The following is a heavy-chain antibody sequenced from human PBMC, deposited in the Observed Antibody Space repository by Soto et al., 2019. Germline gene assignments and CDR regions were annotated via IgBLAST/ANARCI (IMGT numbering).Heavy chain of an antibody. CDR2: SSTYNGNT. D-gene: IGHD5-18*01. CDR3: ARYIFGYGPFFDY. CDR1: GYTFTSYG. Sequence: QVQLVHSGDEVKKPGASVTVSCKASGYTFTSYGISWVRQAPGQGLEWMGWSSTYNGNTNYAQKLQGRVTMTTDTSTSTAYMELRSLRSDDPAVDYCARYIFGYGPFFDYWGQGTLVTVSS. J-gene: IGHJ4*02. V-gene: IGHV1-18*01.